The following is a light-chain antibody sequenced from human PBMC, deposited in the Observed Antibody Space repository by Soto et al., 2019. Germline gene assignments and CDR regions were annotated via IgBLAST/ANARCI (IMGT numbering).Light chain of an antibody. CDR3: CSYAGSYRYV. J-gene: IGLJ1*01. CDR1: SSDVGGYNY. Sequence: QSALTQPRSGSGSPGQSVTISCTGTSSDVGGYNYVSWYQQHSGKAPKFMIYDVSKRPSGVPDRFSGSKSGNTASLTISGLQAEDEADYYCCSYAGSYRYVFGTGTKLTVL. CDR2: DVS. V-gene: IGLV2-11*01.